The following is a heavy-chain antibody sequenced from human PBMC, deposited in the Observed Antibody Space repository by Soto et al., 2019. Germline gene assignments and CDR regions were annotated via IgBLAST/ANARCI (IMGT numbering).Heavy chain of an antibody. V-gene: IGHV4-59*08. CDR3: ARRYGSAIDY. J-gene: IGHJ4*02. CDR2: IYYSGST. D-gene: IGHD1-26*01. CDR1: GGTISSWY. Sequence: PSETLSLTCTVSGGTISSWYWSWIRQPPGKGLEWIGYIYYSGSTNCNPSIKSRITISVDTSKNQFSLKMRSVTAADTAVYYCARRYGSAIDYWGQGTLVTVSS.